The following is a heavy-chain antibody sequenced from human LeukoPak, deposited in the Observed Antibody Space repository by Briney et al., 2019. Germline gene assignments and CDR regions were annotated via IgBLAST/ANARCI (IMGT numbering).Heavy chain of an antibody. V-gene: IGHV4-59*01. J-gene: IGHJ4*02. CDR2: IYYSGST. CDR3: ARGHYGGPSDYFDY. D-gene: IGHD4-23*01. CDR1: GGSISSYY. Sequence: SETLSLTCTVSGGSISSYYWSWIRQPPGKGLEWIGYIYYSGSTNYNPSLKSRVTISVDTSKNQFSLKLSSVTAADTAVYYCARGHYGGPSDYFDYWGQGTLVTVSS.